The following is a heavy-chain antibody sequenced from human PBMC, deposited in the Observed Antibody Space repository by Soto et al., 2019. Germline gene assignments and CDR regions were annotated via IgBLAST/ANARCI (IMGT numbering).Heavy chain of an antibody. V-gene: IGHV4-31*03. J-gene: IGHJ6*03. D-gene: IGHD3-16*02. CDR2: IYYSGST. Sequence: SETLSLTCTVSGGSISSGGYYWSWIRQHPGKGLEWIGYIYYSGSTYYNPSLKSRVTISVDTSKNQFSLKLSSVTVADTAVYYCARGSDDYIWGSYRYTGAGYYYMDVWGKGTTVTVSS. CDR3: ARGSDDYIWGSYRYTGAGYYYMDV. CDR1: GGSISSGGYY.